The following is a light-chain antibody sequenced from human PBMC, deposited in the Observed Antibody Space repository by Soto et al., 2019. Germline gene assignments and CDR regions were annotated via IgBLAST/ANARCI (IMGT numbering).Light chain of an antibody. Sequence: EIVLTQSPGTLSLSPGERATLSCRASQSISSNYLAWYQHKPGQAPRLLIYGASSRATGVPARFSGSGTGTDFTLTISSLGPGDFAVYYCQQYGSSPRTFGQGTKVEIK. CDR2: GAS. J-gene: IGKJ1*01. CDR1: QSISSNY. V-gene: IGKV3-20*01. CDR3: QQYGSSPRT.